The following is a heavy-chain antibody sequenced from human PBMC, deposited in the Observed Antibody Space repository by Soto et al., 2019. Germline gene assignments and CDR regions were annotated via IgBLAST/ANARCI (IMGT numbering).Heavy chain of an antibody. CDR3: AASYYYDSNLVDY. V-gene: IGHV1-58*01. CDR1: GFTFTSSA. Sequence: SVKVSCKASGFTFTSSAVQWVRQARGQRLEWIGWIVVGSGNTNYAQKFQERVTFTRDLSTSTAYMELSSLRSDDTAVYYCAASYYYDSNLVDYWGQGTLVTVSS. D-gene: IGHD3-22*01. CDR2: IVVGSGNT. J-gene: IGHJ4*02.